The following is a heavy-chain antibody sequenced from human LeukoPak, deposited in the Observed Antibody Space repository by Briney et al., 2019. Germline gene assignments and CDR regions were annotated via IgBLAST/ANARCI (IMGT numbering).Heavy chain of an antibody. V-gene: IGHV3-30*18. CDR2: ISYDESKK. Sequence: GGSLRLSCAASGFTFSSYGMHWVRQAPGKGLEWVAVISYDESKKYYADSVKGRFTISRDNSKNTLYLQMNSLRAEDTAVYYCAKFALSSHYYMDVWGKGTTVTISS. J-gene: IGHJ6*03. CDR3: AKFALSSHYYMDV. CDR1: GFTFSSYG.